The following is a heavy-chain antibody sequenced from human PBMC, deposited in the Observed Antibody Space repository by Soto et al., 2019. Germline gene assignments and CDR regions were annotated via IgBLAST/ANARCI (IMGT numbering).Heavy chain of an antibody. V-gene: IGHV3-74*01. CDR2: ISSDGSST. CDR3: AREPYCSSSSCYSYFDS. Sequence: EVQLVESGGGLVQPGGSLRLSCAASGFTLSNYWMHWARQAPGKGLVWVSRISSDGSSTNYADSVKGRFTISRDNAKNTLHLQMNSLRAEDTAVYYCAREPYCSSSSCYSYFDSWGQGTLVTVSS. CDR1: GFTLSNYW. J-gene: IGHJ4*02. D-gene: IGHD2-2*01.